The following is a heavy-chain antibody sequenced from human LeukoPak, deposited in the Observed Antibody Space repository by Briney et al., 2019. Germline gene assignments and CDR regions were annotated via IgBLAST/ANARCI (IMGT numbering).Heavy chain of an antibody. V-gene: IGHV4-59*02. CDR2: LSYTVKT. D-gene: IGHD1-1*01. CDR1: GASVSSSH. J-gene: IGHJ4*02. CDR3: LEGSFEPFDH. Sequence: SETLSLTRVVSGASVSSSHWNWIRQRPGKGLEWIGCLSYTVKTDYNPSLTSRVTISLDTSKNQVSLKLRSVTAAHTRVYYCLEGSFEPFDHWGQGTLVTVSS.